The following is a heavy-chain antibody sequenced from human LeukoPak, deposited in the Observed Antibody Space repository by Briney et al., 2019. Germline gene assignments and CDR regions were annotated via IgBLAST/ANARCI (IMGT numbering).Heavy chain of an antibody. CDR3: ARAVEGGWYGAFDI. J-gene: IGHJ3*02. CDR2: INTNTGNP. CDR1: GYTFTSYA. Sequence: ASVKGSCKASGYTFTSYAMNWVRQAPGQGLEWMGWINTNTGNPTYAQGFTGRFVFSLDTSVSTAYLQISRLKAEDTAVYYCARAVEGGWYGAFDIWGQGTMVTVSS. D-gene: IGHD6-19*01. V-gene: IGHV7-4-1*02.